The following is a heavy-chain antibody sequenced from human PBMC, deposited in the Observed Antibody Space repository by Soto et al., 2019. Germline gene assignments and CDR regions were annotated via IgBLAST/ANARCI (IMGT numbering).Heavy chain of an antibody. J-gene: IGHJ4*02. V-gene: IGHV1-2*04. CDR3: ARGLAMVRGVMCLGY. D-gene: IGHD3-10*01. Sequence: SXKVSFKASGYTXTGYYMHWVRQAPGQGLEWMGWINPNSGGTNYAQKFQVWVTMTSDTSISTAYMELSRLRSYDTSVYYCARGLAMVRGVMCLGYWGQGTLGTVSS. CDR1: GYTXTGYY. CDR2: INPNSGGT.